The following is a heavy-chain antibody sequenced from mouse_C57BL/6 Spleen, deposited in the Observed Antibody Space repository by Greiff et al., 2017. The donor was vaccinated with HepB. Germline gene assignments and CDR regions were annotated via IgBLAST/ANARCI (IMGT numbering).Heavy chain of an antibody. V-gene: IGHV1-64*01. Sequence: QVQLQQPGAELVKPGASVKLSCKASGYTFTSYWMHWVKQRPGQGLEWIGMIHPNSGSTNYNEKFKSKATLTVDKSSSTAYMQLSSLTSEDSAVYYCASRGPIYYDYDYAMDYWGQGTSVTVSS. D-gene: IGHD2-4*01. CDR1: GYTFTSYW. CDR2: IHPNSGST. J-gene: IGHJ4*01. CDR3: ASRGPIYYDYDYAMDY.